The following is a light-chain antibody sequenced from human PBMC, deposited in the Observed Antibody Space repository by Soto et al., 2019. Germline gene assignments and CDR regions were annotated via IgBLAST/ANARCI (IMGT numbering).Light chain of an antibody. CDR2: WAS. CDR3: QQYYNTPYT. V-gene: IGKV4-1*01. Sequence: DIVMTQSPDSLAVSLGERATINCKSSQTVLYSSNNKNYLAWFQQKPGQPPKLLIYWASTRESGVPDRFSGSGSGTDFPLTISSLQTEDGAVYYCQQYYNTPYTFGQGTKLEIK. J-gene: IGKJ2*01. CDR1: QTVLYSSNNKNY.